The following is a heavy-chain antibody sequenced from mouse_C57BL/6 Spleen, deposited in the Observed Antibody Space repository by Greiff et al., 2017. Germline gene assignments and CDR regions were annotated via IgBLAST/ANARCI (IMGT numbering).Heavy chain of an antibody. Sequence: EVKLVESGPGLVKPSQSLSLTCSVTGYSITSGYYWNWIRQFPGNKLEWMGYISYDGSNNYNPSLKNRISITRDTSKNQFFLKLNSVTTEDTATYYCARDGGGYFDVWGTGTTVTVSS. CDR3: ARDGGGYFDV. CDR2: ISYDGSN. CDR1: GYSITSGYY. J-gene: IGHJ1*03. V-gene: IGHV3-6*01.